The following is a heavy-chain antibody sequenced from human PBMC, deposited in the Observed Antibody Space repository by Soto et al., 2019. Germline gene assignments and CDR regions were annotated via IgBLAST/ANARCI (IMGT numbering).Heavy chain of an antibody. J-gene: IGHJ6*02. D-gene: IGHD2-15*01. V-gene: IGHV3-30-3*01. CDR3: ARGDREDILVVVGARPGEYGIDI. CDR1: GFTFRNHA. CDR2: IAYDGSNA. Sequence: GGSLRLSCAASGFTFRNHAMHWVRQAPGRGLECLAVIAYDGSNAFYRDSVKGRFTISRDNSKNTLYLHMNSLRSEDTGVYYCARGDREDILVVVGARPGEYGIDIWGQGTTVTVSS.